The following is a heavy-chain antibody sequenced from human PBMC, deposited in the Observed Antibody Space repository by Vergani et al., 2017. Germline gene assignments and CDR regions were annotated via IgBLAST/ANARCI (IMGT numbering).Heavy chain of an antibody. CDR1: GGSISSHY. Sequence: QVQLQESGPGLVKPSETLSLTCTVSGGSISSHYWSWIRQPPGKGLEWIGYIYYSGSTNYNPSLKSRVTISVDTSKNQFSLKLSSVTAADTAVYYCARDAGLYGMDVWGQGTTVTVSS. J-gene: IGHJ6*02. CDR3: ARDAGLYGMDV. CDR2: IYYSGST. V-gene: IGHV4-59*11. D-gene: IGHD6-13*01.